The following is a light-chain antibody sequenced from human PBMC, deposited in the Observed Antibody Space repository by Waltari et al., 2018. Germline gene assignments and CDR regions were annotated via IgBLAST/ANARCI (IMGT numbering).Light chain of an antibody. CDR3: CSYAGSHTNLI. V-gene: IGLV2-11*01. J-gene: IGLJ2*01. Sequence: QSALTQPRSVSGSPGQSVTISCTGTSVGDYNFVSWYQQLPGKVPKLLIYYISKWPSGVPNRFSCSKSGNTASLTISGLQADDEADYYCCSYAGSHTNLIFGGGTRLTVL. CDR1: SVGDYNF. CDR2: YIS.